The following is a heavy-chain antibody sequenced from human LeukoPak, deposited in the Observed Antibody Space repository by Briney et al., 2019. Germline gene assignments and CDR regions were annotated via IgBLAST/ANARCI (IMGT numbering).Heavy chain of an antibody. CDR1: GGSISSSNW. V-gene: IGHV4-4*02. Sequence: SETLSLTCAVSGGSISSSNWWSWVRQPPGKGLEWIGEIYHSGSTNYNPSLKSRVTISVDKSKNQFSLKLSSVTAADTAVYYCARAFRAYYYGSGSYNPFDYWGQGTLVTVSS. J-gene: IGHJ4*02. CDR2: IYHSGST. CDR3: ARAFRAYYYGSGSYNPFDY. D-gene: IGHD3-10*01.